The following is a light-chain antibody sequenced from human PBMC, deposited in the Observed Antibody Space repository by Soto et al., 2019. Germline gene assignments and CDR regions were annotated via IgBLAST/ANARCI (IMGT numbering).Light chain of an antibody. V-gene: IGKV3-15*01. CDR1: QSVSSN. Sequence: EIVMTQSPATLSVSPGERATLSCRASQSVSSNLAWYQQKPGQAPRLLIYGASTRATGIPDRFSGSGSGTEFTLTISSLQSEDFAVYDGQQYNNWPRTFGQGTKVDIK. CDR3: QQYNNWPRT. CDR2: GAS. J-gene: IGKJ1*01.